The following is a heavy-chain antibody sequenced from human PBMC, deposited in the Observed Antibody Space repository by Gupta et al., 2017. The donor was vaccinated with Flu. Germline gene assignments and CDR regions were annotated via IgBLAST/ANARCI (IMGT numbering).Heavy chain of an antibody. CDR2: IYHSRIS. D-gene: IGHD4-17*01. V-gene: IGHV4-31*02. CDR3: ARGTVAYGLDV. J-gene: IGHJ6*02. Sequence: IYHSRISTYHPSLKIRLTISVDPSKNQFSLNLSSVPAADTAVYYCARGTVAYGLDVWGQGTTVTVSS.